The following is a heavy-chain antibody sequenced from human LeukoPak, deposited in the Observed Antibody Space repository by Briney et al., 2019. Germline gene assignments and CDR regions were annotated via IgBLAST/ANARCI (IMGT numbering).Heavy chain of an antibody. CDR3: ARDRYDFWSGYYKGRWFDP. D-gene: IGHD3-3*01. CDR1: GFTFSSYW. J-gene: IGHJ5*02. V-gene: IGHV3-7*01. Sequence: GGSLRLSCAASGFTFSSYWMSWVRQAPGKGLEWVANINQDGSEKYYVDSVKGRFTISRDNAKNSLYLQMNSLRAEDTAVYYCARDRYDFWSGYYKGRWFDPWGQGTLVTVSS. CDR2: INQDGSEK.